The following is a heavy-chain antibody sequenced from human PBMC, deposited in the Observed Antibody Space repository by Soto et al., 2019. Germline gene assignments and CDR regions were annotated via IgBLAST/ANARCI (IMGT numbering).Heavy chain of an antibody. CDR2: IYQSGST. CDR3: ARKGSGVYGMDV. D-gene: IGHD3-10*01. CDR1: GYSISSSNW. V-gene: IGHV4-28*01. Sequence: QVQLQESGPGLVKPSDTLSLTCAVSGYSISSSNWWGWIRQPPGKRLEWIGYIYQSGSTYYNPSLRSRVTMSVDTSKNQFSLKLSSVTAVDSAVYYCARKGSGVYGMDVWGQGTTVSVSS. J-gene: IGHJ6*02.